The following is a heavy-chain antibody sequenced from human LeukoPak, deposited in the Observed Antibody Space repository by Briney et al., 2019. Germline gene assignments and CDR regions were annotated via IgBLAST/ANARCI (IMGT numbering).Heavy chain of an antibody. D-gene: IGHD4-23*01. CDR2: ISSSSSTI. CDR1: GFTFSSYS. Sequence: GGSLRLSCAASGFTFSSYSMNWVRQAPGKGLEWVSYISSSSSTIYYADSVKGRFTISRDNAKNSLYLQMNSLRAEGTAVYYCAREGGNSHYYCYYMDVWGKGTTVTVSS. CDR3: AREGGNSHYYCYYMDV. J-gene: IGHJ6*03. V-gene: IGHV3-48*01.